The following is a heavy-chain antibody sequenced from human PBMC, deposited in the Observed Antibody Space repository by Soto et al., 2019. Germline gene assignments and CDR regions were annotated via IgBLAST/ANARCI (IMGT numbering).Heavy chain of an antibody. CDR2: INPSGGYT. J-gene: IGHJ4*02. CDR3: AKNPGYYYDSTGYHFDY. D-gene: IGHD3-22*01. V-gene: IGHV1-46*01. Sequence: GASVKVSCKASGYTFSSYYMNWVRQAPGQGLEWLGIINPSGGYTTYAQRFLGRVTMTSDTSTSTVHMELGSLRAEDTAVYYCAKNPGYYYDSTGYHFDYWGQGTLVTVSS. CDR1: GYTFSSYY.